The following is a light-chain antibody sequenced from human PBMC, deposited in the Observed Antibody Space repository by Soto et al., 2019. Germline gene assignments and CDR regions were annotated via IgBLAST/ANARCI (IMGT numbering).Light chain of an antibody. V-gene: IGKV1-5*03. CDR1: QSIKSW. Sequence: DIQMTQSPSTLSASVGDRVTITCRASQSIKSWFACYQQKPGKAPKLLIYEASSFESGVPSRFGGSGSGTEFTLIISSLQPDDFANYYCQQYNTYSWTFGQGTKVDIK. CDR3: QQYNTYSWT. J-gene: IGKJ1*01. CDR2: EAS.